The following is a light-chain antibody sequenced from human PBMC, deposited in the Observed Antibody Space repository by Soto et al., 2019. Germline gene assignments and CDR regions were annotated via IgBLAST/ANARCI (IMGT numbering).Light chain of an antibody. J-gene: IGKJ2*01. CDR3: QQYNNYPPYT. Sequence: IVLTQSPGTLSLSPGDRATLSCRASQSVGTLYLAWYQQKPGQAPRLLISGTSTRATGIPDRFSGSASGTDFTLTISSLQSEDFAVYYCQQYNNYPPYTFGRGTRLDIK. CDR1: QSVGTLY. CDR2: GTS. V-gene: IGKV3-20*01.